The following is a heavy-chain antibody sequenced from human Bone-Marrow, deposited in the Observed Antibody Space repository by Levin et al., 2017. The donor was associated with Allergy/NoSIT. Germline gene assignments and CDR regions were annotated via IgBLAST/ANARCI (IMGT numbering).Heavy chain of an antibody. V-gene: IGHV3-48*03. CDR3: AREGLFMVRVFDY. D-gene: IGHD3-10*01. Sequence: LGGSLRLSCAASGFSFSSYEMNWVRQAPGKGLEWVSYISSRNTTIYYADSVKGRFTISRDNAENSLYLQMNSLRAEDTAIYYCAREGLFMVRVFDYWGRGTLVTVSS. J-gene: IGHJ4*02. CDR2: ISSRNTTI. CDR1: GFSFSSYE.